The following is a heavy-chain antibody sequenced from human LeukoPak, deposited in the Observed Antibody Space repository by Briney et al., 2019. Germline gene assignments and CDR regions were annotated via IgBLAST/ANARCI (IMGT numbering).Heavy chain of an antibody. CDR3: AKGDYGDSYHYGLDV. D-gene: IGHD4-17*01. CDR2: ISSSGSTI. V-gene: IGHV3-11*01. J-gene: IGHJ6*02. CDR1: GFTFSDYY. Sequence: PGGSLRLSCAASGFTFSDYYMSWIRQAPGKGLEWVSYISSSGSTIYYADSVKGRFTISRDNSKNTLYLQMSSLRADDTAVYYCAKGDYGDSYHYGLDVWGQGTTVIVSS.